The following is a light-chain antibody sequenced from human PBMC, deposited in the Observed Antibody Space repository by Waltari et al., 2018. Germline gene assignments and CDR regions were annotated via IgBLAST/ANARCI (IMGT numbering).Light chain of an antibody. CDR1: GRHAAYA. V-gene: IGLV4-69*01. Sequence: QLVVTQSPSASASLGASVKLTCTLSGRHAAYAIAWPQQQSEKRPRFLMRVNSDGGHPKGDGVPDRFSGSSSGAERYLTISSLQSEDEADYYCQSWDTGTVVFGGGTKVTVL. CDR2: VNSDGGH. J-gene: IGLJ2*01. CDR3: QSWDTGTVV.